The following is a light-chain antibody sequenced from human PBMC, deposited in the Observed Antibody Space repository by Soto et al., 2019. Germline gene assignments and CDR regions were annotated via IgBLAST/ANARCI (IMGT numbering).Light chain of an antibody. J-gene: IGLJ2*01. CDR1: SSDVGGYNY. CDR3: SSYTSSSTLMV. CDR2: DVS. V-gene: IGLV2-14*01. Sequence: QSALTQPASVSGSPGQSITISCTGTSSDVGGYNYVSWYQQHPGKAPKLMIYDVSNRPSGVSNRFSGSKSGNTASRTISGLQAEDEADYYGSSYTSSSTLMVFGGGTKRPS.